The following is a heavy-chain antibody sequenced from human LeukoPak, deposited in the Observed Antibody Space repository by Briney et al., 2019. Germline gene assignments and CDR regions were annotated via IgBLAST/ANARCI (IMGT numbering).Heavy chain of an antibody. Sequence: AAVKVSCKASGYTFTGYYMHWVRQAPGQGLEWMGWINTYSGGTNYAQMFQGRVTMTRDTSINTAYMELSRLRSDDTAVYYCARDQKGEFHFDYWGQGTLVTVSS. V-gene: IGHV1-2*02. CDR1: GYTFTGYY. CDR2: INTYSGGT. D-gene: IGHD3-16*01. CDR3: ARDQKGEFHFDY. J-gene: IGHJ4*02.